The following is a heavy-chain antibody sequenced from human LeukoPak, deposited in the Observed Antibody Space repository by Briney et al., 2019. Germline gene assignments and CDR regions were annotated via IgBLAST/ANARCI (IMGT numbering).Heavy chain of an antibody. V-gene: IGHV4-39*01. D-gene: IGHD2-2*01. CDR1: GGSISSSSYY. Sequence: PSETLSLTCTVSGGSISSSSYYWGWIRQPPGKGLEWIGSVYYSGSTYYNPSLESRVTISVDTSKNQFSLKLSSVTAADTAVYYCARHEKEYQLLSIGWFDPWGQGTLVTVSS. CDR3: ARHEKEYQLLSIGWFDP. CDR2: VYYSGST. J-gene: IGHJ5*02.